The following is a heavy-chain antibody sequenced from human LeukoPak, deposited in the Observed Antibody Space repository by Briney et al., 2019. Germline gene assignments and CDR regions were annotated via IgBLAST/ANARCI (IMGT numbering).Heavy chain of an antibody. D-gene: IGHD6-13*01. Sequence: SSETLSLTCTVSGGSVSSGRYYWTWIRQPPGKGLEWIGYIYYSGSTNYNPSLKSRVTISVDTSKNQFSLKLSPVTAADTAVYYCAREVDSSSWLDFDSWGQGTLVTVSS. V-gene: IGHV4-61*01. CDR2: IYYSGST. CDR3: AREVDSSSWLDFDS. J-gene: IGHJ4*02. CDR1: GGSVSSGRYY.